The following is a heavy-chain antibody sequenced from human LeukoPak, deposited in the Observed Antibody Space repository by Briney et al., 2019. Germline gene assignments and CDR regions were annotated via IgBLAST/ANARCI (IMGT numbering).Heavy chain of an antibody. D-gene: IGHD4-23*01. J-gene: IGHJ4*02. Sequence: GGSLRLSCAASGFTFSDSGMHWVRQAPGKGLEWVAVIWYDGSDKYYAESVKGRFTISRDNSKNTLYLQMNSLRAEDTAVYYCAKGGITPDYWGQGTLVAVSA. CDR1: GFTFSDSG. CDR3: AKGGITPDY. CDR2: IWYDGSDK. V-gene: IGHV3-33*06.